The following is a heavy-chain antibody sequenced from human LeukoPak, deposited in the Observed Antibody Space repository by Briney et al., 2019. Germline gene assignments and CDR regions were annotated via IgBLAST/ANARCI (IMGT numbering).Heavy chain of an antibody. CDR3: ARGLLYSYGYYGVSAVGWFDP. V-gene: IGHV4-39*07. CDR1: GGSISSSSYY. D-gene: IGHD5-18*01. CDR2: IYYSGST. J-gene: IGHJ5*02. Sequence: SETLSLTCTVSGGSISSSSYYWGWIRQPPGKGLEWIGSIYYSGSTYYNPSLKSRVTISVDTSKNQFSLKLSSVTAADTAVYYCARGLLYSYGYYGVSAVGWFDPWGQGTLVTVSS.